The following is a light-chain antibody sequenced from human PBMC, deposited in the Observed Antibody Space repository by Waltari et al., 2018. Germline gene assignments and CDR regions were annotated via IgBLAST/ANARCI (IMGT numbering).Light chain of an antibody. CDR1: QSVSRA. J-gene: IGKJ1*01. V-gene: IGKV3-20*01. CDR2: GAS. Sequence: EIVLTQSPGTRSLSPGERATLSCRASQSVSRALAWSQQKPGQAPRLLIYGASNRATGIPDRFSGSGSGTDFSLTISRLDPEDVAVYYCQHYERLPATFGQGTKVEIK. CDR3: QHYERLPAT.